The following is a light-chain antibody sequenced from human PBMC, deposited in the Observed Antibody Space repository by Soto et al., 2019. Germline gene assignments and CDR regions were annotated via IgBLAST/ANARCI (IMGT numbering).Light chain of an antibody. V-gene: IGKV3-15*01. CDR2: GAS. CDR3: QQYNNWPRT. J-gene: IGKJ1*01. Sequence: EIVVTQSPDTLSVSPGERATLSCRARQSVSSSLAWYQQKPGQAPRLLIYGASTRATGIPARFSGSGSGTEFTLTISSLQSEDFAVYYCQQYNNWPRTFGQGTKVEIK. CDR1: QSVSSS.